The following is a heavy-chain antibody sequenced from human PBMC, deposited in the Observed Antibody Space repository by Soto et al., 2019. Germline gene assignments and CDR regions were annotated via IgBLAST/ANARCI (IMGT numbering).Heavy chain of an antibody. CDR2: ISNSGGTI. CDR3: ARLQGDNSGTYGMDV. J-gene: IGHJ6*02. CDR1: GFSLRNYG. Sequence: EVQLLESGGGLVQPGGSLRLSCAASGFSLRNYGMNWVRQAPGKGLEWVSVISNSGGTIKYADSVKGRFTISRDYFQSKVYLELNSLRAEDTAVYYCARLQGDNSGTYGMDVWGQGTTVTVS. D-gene: IGHD3-10*01. V-gene: IGHV3-23*01.